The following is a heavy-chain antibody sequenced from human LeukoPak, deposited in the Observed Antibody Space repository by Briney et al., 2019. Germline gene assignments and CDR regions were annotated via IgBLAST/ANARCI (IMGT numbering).Heavy chain of an antibody. Sequence: SETLSLTCTVSGYSISSGYYWGWIRQPPGKGLGWIGSIYHSGSTYYNPSLKSRVSISVDTSKNQFSLKLNSVTAADTAVYYCARGLFRFCSSTSCLSPFDYWGQGALVTVSS. J-gene: IGHJ4*02. CDR2: IYHSGST. CDR1: GYSISSGYY. CDR3: ARGLFRFCSSTSCLSPFDY. V-gene: IGHV4-38-2*02. D-gene: IGHD2-2*01.